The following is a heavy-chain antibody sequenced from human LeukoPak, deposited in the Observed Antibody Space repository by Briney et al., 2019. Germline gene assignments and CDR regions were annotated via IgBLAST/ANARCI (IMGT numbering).Heavy chain of an antibody. J-gene: IGHJ4*02. D-gene: IGHD1-26*01. Sequence: SETLSLTCAVYGGSFSGYYWSWIRQPPGKGLEWIGEINHSGSTNYNPSLKSRVTISVDTSKNQFSLKLSSVTAADTAVYYCARNRGSYASDYWGQGTLVTVSA. CDR3: ARNRGSYASDY. CDR1: GGSFSGYY. CDR2: INHSGST. V-gene: IGHV4-34*01.